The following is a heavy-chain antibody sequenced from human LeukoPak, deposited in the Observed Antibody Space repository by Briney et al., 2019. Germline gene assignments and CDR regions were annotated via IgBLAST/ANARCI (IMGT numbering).Heavy chain of an antibody. Sequence: ASVKVSCKASGYTFTSYGISWVRQAPGQGLEWLGWISAYNGNTNYDQKLQGRVTMTTDTSTSKAYKELRSLRSDDTAGYYCARSTSRPQGDYWGQGTLVTVSS. V-gene: IGHV1-18*01. CDR1: GYTFTSYG. CDR2: ISAYNGNT. J-gene: IGHJ4*02. D-gene: IGHD2-2*01. CDR3: ARSTSRPQGDY.